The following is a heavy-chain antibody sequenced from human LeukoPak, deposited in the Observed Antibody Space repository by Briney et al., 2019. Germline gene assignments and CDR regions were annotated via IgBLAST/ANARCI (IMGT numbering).Heavy chain of an antibody. D-gene: IGHD7-27*01. CDR3: ASCGTGDPPDY. CDR2: INSDGSST. V-gene: IGHV3-74*01. CDR1: RFTFSSYW. Sequence: GGSLRLSCAASRFTFSSYWMHWVRQAPGKGLVWVSRINSDGSSTSYADSVKGRFTISRDNAKNTLYLQMNSLRAEDTAVYYCASCGTGDPPDYWGQGTLVTVSS. J-gene: IGHJ4*02.